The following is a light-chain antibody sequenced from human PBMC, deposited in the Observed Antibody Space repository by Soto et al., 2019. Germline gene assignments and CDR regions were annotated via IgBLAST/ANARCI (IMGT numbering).Light chain of an antibody. CDR2: GAS. J-gene: IGKJ1*01. CDR1: QSVSSN. Sequence: EIAITQSPATVSVSPGERATLSCRASQSVSSNLAWYQQKPGQAPRLLIYGASTRATGIPARFSGSGSGTEFTLTISSLQSEDFAVYYCQQYNNWPRTFGQGTKVDIK. CDR3: QQYNNWPRT. V-gene: IGKV3-15*01.